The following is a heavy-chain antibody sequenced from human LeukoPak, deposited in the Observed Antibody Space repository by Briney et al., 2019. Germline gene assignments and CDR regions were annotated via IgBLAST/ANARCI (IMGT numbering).Heavy chain of an antibody. CDR1: GFTFSSYA. D-gene: IGHD3-3*01. J-gene: IGHJ5*02. V-gene: IGHV3-30*04. Sequence: GGSLRLSCAASGFTFSSYAMHWVRQAPGKGLEWVAVISYDGSNKYYADSVKGRFTISRDNSKNTLYLQMNSLRAEDTAVYYCAKGEITIFGVVNLWGQGTLVTVSS. CDR3: AKGEITIFGVVNL. CDR2: ISYDGSNK.